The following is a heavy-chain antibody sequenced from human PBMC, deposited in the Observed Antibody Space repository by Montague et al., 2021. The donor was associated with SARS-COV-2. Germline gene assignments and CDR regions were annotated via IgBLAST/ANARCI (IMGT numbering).Heavy chain of an antibody. CDR2: IYYSGST. CDR3: ARVLSHRAIFGVVIINGMDV. J-gene: IGHJ6*02. V-gene: IGHV4-59*12. D-gene: IGHD3-3*01. Sequence: SETLSLTCTVSGGSISSYYWSWIRQPPGKGLEWIGYIYYSGSTXXXPSXXXRVTISVDTSKNQFSLKLSSVTAADTAVYYCARVLSHRAIFGVVIINGMDVWGQGTTVTVSS. CDR1: GGSISSYY.